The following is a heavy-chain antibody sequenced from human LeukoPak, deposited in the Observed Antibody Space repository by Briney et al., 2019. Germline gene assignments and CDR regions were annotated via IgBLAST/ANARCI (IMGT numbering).Heavy chain of an antibody. Sequence: SQTLSLTCAVSGGSISSGGYSWSWIRQPPGKDLEWIGYIYHSGSTYYNPSLKSRVTISVDRSKNQFSLKLSSVTAADTAVYYCARGRPGIRYFDWLFDYWGQGTLVTVSS. CDR2: IYHSGST. CDR3: ARGRPGIRYFDWLFDY. D-gene: IGHD3-9*01. V-gene: IGHV4-30-2*01. J-gene: IGHJ4*02. CDR1: GGSISSGGYS.